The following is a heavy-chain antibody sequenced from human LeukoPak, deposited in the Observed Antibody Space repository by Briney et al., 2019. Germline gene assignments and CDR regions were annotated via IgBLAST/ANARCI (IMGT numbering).Heavy chain of an antibody. Sequence: PGGSLRLSCAASGITFSSYGMSWVRQAPGKGLEWMSSVSSSGGSSDYADSVKGRFTISRDNSKNTLYLQMNSLRAEDSAVYFCAKGMGRNYSCMDVWGKGTTVTVSA. CDR1: GITFSSYG. V-gene: IGHV3-23*01. J-gene: IGHJ6*04. CDR2: VSSSGGSS. D-gene: IGHD1-26*01. CDR3: AKGMGRNYSCMDV.